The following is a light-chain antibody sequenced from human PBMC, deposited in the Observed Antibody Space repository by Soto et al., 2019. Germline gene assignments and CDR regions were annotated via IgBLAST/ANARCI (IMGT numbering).Light chain of an antibody. V-gene: IGKV1-5*01. Sequence: DIQMTQSPSTLSVSLGDRITITCRASEDIDTSLAWFQQRPGKAPKVLIAGASGLMNGVPSTFSGSGSGTEFALTISSVQPDDFATYFCQHYDTLSWTSGQGTTVDSK. CDR1: EDIDTS. CDR3: QHYDTLSWT. CDR2: GAS. J-gene: IGKJ1*01.